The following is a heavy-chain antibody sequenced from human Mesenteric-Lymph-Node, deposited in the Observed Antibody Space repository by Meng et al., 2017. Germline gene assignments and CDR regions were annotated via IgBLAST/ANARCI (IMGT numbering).Heavy chain of an antibody. CDR1: GYTFTGYY. Sequence: ASVTVSCKASGYTFTGYYMHWVRQAPGPGLEWMGWINPNSGGTNYAQKSQGRVTMTRDTSISTAYMELSRLRSDDAAVYYCARGKDYYDSSGYYPNWFDPWGQGTLVTVSS. J-gene: IGHJ5*02. D-gene: IGHD3-22*01. CDR2: INPNSGGT. CDR3: ARGKDYYDSSGYYPNWFDP. V-gene: IGHV1-2*02.